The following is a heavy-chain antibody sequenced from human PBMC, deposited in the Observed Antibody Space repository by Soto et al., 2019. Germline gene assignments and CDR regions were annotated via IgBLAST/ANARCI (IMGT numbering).Heavy chain of an antibody. J-gene: IGHJ4*02. CDR3: AKGGSGWYEEMIDY. CDR1: GFTFSSYA. Sequence: GGSLRLSCAASGFTFSSYAMSWVRQAPGKGLEWVSAISGSGGSTYYADSVKGRFTISRDNSKNTLYLQMNSLRAEDTAVYYCAKGGSGWYEEMIDYWGQGTLVTVSS. D-gene: IGHD6-19*01. V-gene: IGHV3-23*01. CDR2: ISGSGGST.